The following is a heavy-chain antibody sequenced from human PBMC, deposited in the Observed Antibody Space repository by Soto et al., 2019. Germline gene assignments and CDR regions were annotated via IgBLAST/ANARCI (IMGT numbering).Heavy chain of an antibody. J-gene: IGHJ5*02. CDR2: SXXXRXAX. D-gene: IGHD6-19*01. V-gene: IGHV3-11*01. CDR3: ARRLQWQLRPLDP. CDR1: GFTFSDSY. Sequence: GGSLRLSCAASGFTFSDSYITWIRRAPGTGRKWVSYSXXXRXAXXXAXXXXGRCTITRDTAKNSVYLQRNSLRAEDTAVYYCARRLQWQLRPLDPWGRGTLLTVSS.